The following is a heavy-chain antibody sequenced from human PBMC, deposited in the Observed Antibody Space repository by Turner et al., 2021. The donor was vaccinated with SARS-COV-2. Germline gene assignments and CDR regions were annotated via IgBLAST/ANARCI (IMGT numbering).Heavy chain of an antibody. CDR2: FDFENEET. CDR1: ENTLTKLA. CDR3: AKLGVTESLLIIDAFDR. D-gene: IGHD3-9*01. V-gene: IGHV1-24*01. J-gene: IGHJ3*01. Sequence: QVQVVQSGAEVKQPGASVKVSCKVSENTLTKLAIHWVRQSPGKGLEWMGGFDFENEETMTAQGFQGRLTLTADTSTNTAYMEMSSLRSEDTAIYYCAKLGVTESLLIIDAFDRWGQGTWVTVSS.